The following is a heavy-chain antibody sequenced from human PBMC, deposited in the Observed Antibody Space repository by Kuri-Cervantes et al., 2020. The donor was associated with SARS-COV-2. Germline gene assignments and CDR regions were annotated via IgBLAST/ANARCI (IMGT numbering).Heavy chain of an antibody. D-gene: IGHD6-13*01. V-gene: IGHV3-23*01. CDR3: AERYSSSWTGPSPFDY. CDR2: ISGSGGST. J-gene: IGHJ4*02. CDR1: GFTFSSYA. Sequence: GESLKISCAASGFTFSSYAMSWVRQAPGKGLEWVSAISGSGGSTYYADSVKGRFTISRDNSKNTLYLQMNSLRAEDTAVYYCAERYSSSWTGPSPFDYWGQGTLVTVSS.